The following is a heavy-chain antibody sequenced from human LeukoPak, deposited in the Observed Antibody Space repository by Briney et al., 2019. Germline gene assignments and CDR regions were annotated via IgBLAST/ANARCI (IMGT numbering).Heavy chain of an antibody. CDR2: ISSSGSTI. V-gene: IGHV3-11*04. D-gene: IGHD2-2*01. CDR1: GFTFSDYY. J-gene: IGHJ4*02. CDR3: ARVEGYCSSTSCYGAIDY. Sequence: GGSLRLSCAASGFTFSDYYMSWIRQAPGKGLEWVSYISSSGSTIYYADSVKGRFTISRDNAKNSLYLQMNSLRAEDTAVYYCARVEGYCSSTSCYGAIDYWGQGTLVTVSS.